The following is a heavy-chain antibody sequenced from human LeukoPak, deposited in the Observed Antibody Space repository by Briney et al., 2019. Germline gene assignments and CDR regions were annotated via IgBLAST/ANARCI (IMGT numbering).Heavy chain of an antibody. Sequence: GRSLRLSCAASGFTFSSYGMHWVRQAPGKGLEWVAVISYDGSNKYYADSVKGRFTISRDNSKNTLYLQMNSLRAEDTAVYYCANAAYYYGSGSEYYFDYWGQGTLVTVSS. J-gene: IGHJ4*02. V-gene: IGHV3-30*18. D-gene: IGHD3-10*01. CDR2: ISYDGSNK. CDR1: GFTFSSYG. CDR3: ANAAYYYGSGSEYYFDY.